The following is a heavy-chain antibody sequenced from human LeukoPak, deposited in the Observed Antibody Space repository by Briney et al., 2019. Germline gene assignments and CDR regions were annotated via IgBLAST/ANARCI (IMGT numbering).Heavy chain of an antibody. Sequence: SVKVSCKASGGTFSSYAISWVRQAPGQGLEWMGGIIPIFGTANYAQKLQGRVTMTTDTSTSTAYMELRSLRSDDTAVYYCAREAEYYDILTGYYNYYGMDVWGQGTTVTVSS. D-gene: IGHD3-9*01. CDR1: GGTFSSYA. CDR3: AREAEYYDILTGYYNYYGMDV. J-gene: IGHJ6*02. V-gene: IGHV1-69*05. CDR2: IIPIFGTA.